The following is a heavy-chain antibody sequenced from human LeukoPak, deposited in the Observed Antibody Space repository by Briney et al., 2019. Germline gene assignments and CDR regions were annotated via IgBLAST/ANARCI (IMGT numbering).Heavy chain of an antibody. CDR2: IYHSGST. V-gene: IGHV4-30-4*08. CDR1: GGSISSGDYY. Sequence: SQTLSLTCTVSGGSISSGDYYWSWIRQPPGKGLEWIGNIYHSGSTYYNPSLKSRVTISVDTSKNQFSLKLSSVTAADTAVYYCAREYSGYDKNFDYWGQGTLVTVSS. CDR3: AREYSGYDKNFDY. D-gene: IGHD5-12*01. J-gene: IGHJ4*02.